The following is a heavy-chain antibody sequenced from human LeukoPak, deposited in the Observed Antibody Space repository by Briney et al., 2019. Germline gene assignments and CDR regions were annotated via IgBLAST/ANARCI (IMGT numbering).Heavy chain of an antibody. J-gene: IGHJ4*02. Sequence: GGSLRPSWAAAGITVSSKYMSWGRPAPGKGVGWGSIYYGGGSTYYADSLQGRFTIYSDNSKNTLYLQRNSLRAEDTAVDHCAREGYGSGSPYFCDYWGQGPLVPVSS. CDR3: AREGYGSGSPYFCDY. CDR2: YYGGGST. CDR1: GITVSSKY. V-gene: IGHV3-66*01. D-gene: IGHD3-10*01.